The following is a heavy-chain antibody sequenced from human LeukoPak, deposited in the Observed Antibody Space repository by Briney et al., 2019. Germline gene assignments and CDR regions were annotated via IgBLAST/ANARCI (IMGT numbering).Heavy chain of an antibody. CDR2: VYYTGTT. Sequence: SETLSLTCTVSGGSISTYYWNWIRQSPGKGLEWIGYVYYTGTTNYNPSLSSRVSISVDTSKDQFSLILTSVTAADTAVYYCARGHRLWRRGWGFDYWGQGTLVTVSS. CDR1: GGSISTYY. J-gene: IGHJ4*02. D-gene: IGHD4/OR15-4a*01. V-gene: IGHV4-59*12. CDR3: ARGHRLWRRGWGFDY.